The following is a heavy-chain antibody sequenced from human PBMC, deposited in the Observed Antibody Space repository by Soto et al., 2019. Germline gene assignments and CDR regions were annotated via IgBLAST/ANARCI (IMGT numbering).Heavy chain of an antibody. CDR2: INPSGGST. V-gene: IGHV1-46*01. CDR1: GYTFTSYY. J-gene: IGHJ6*02. CDR3: ARKTVIYDSSGHYYVYGMDV. Sequence: ASVNVSCKASGYTFTSYYMHWVRQAPGQGLEWMGIINPSGGSTSYAQKFQGRVTMTRDTSTSTVYTELSSLRSEDTAVYYCARKTVIYDSSGHYYVYGMDVWGQGTTVTVSS. D-gene: IGHD3-22*01.